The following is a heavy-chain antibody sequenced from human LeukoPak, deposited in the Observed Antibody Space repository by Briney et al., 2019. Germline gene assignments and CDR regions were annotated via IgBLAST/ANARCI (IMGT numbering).Heavy chain of an antibody. CDR1: GGSISNYY. D-gene: IGHD3-22*01. V-gene: IGHV4-4*07. CDR3: ARESKTYDGSGYYHDS. Sequence: PSETLSLTCTVSGGSISNYYWSWIRLPAGKGLEWIGRIYTSGNIDYNPSLKSRVTMSVDTSRNQFSLKLWSVTAADTAVFYCARESKTYDGSGYYHDSWGQGTLATVSS. J-gene: IGHJ4*02. CDR2: IYTSGNI.